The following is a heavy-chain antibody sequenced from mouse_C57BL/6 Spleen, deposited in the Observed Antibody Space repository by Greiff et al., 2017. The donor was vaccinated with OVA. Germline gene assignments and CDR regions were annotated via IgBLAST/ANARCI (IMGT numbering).Heavy chain of an antibody. Sequence: VQLQQSGGDLVKPGGSLKLSCAASGFTFSSYGMSWVRQTPDKRLEWVATISSGGSYTYYPDSVKGRFTISRDNAKNTLYLQMSSLKSEDTAMYYCARHAGDFDYWGQGTTLTVSS. V-gene: IGHV5-6*01. CDR1: GFTFSSYG. CDR3: ARHAGDFDY. J-gene: IGHJ2*01. CDR2: ISSGGSYT.